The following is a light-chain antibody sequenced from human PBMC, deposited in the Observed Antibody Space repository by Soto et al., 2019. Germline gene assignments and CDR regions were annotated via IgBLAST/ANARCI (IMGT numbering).Light chain of an antibody. V-gene: IGKV3-11*01. Sequence: EVALTQSPATLSLSPGERATLSCRSSQSVRGSLAWYQQKPGQAPRLLIYDASNRATGIPARFSGGGSGTDFTLTISSLEPEDFAVYYCQQRSNWPTFGPGTKVDIK. CDR2: DAS. CDR3: QQRSNWPT. J-gene: IGKJ3*01. CDR1: QSVRGS.